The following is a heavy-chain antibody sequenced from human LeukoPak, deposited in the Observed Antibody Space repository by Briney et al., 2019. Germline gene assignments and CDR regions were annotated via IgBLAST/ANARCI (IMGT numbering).Heavy chain of an antibody. CDR2: IKQDGSEK. D-gene: IGHD6-6*01. Sequence: GGSQRLSCAASDSTFSRSWMTWVRQAPGKGLEWVANIKQDGSEKYYVDSVKGRFTISRDTTKNSLYLQMNSLRAEDTAVYYCASIFRSIAARRAFDGMDVWGQGTTVTVSS. CDR3: ASIFRSIAARRAFDGMDV. CDR1: DSTFSRSW. V-gene: IGHV3-7*05. J-gene: IGHJ6*02.